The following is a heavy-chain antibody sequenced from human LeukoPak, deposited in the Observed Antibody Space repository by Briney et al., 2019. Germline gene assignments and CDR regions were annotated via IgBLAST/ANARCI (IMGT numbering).Heavy chain of an antibody. D-gene: IGHD3-10*01. CDR2: MNPNSGNT. J-gene: IGHJ4*02. CDR1: GYTFTSYD. Sequence: EASVKVSCKASGYTFTSYDINWVRQATGQGLEWMGWMNPNSGNTGYAQKFQGRVTITRNTSISTVYMELSSLRSEDTAVYYCARPRSGSPTIDYWGQGTLVTVSS. CDR3: ARPRSGSPTIDY. V-gene: IGHV1-8*03.